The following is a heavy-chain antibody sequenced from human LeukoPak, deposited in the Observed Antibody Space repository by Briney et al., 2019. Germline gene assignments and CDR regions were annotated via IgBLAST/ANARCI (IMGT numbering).Heavy chain of an antibody. D-gene: IGHD2-2*01. CDR1: GFTFSSYG. J-gene: IGHJ4*02. V-gene: IGHV3-33*01. CDR2: MWYDGSNK. CDR3: ARDSCGSPSCFDY. Sequence: PGGSLRLSCAASGFTFSSYGMHWVRQAPGKGLEWVAIMWYDGSNKYYTDSVKGRFTISRDNSKNTLYLQMNSLRVEDTAVYYCARDSCGSPSCFDYWGQGTLVTVSS.